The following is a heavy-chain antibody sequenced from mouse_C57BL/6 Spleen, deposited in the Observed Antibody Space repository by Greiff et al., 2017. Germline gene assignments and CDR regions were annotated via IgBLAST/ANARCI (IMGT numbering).Heavy chain of an antibody. V-gene: IGHV1-15*01. J-gene: IGHJ4*01. D-gene: IGHD2-2*01. Sequence: VQLQQSGAELVRPGASVTLSCKASGYTFTDYEMHWVKQTPVHGLEWIGAIDPETGGTAYNQKYKGKAILTADKSSSTAYMELRSLTSEDSAVYYCTMMVTTGYYAMDYWGQGTSVTVSS. CDR1: GYTFTDYE. CDR2: IDPETGGT. CDR3: TMMVTTGYYAMDY.